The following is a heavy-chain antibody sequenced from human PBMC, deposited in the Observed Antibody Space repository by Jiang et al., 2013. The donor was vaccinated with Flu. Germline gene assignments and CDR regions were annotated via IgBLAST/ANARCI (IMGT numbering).Heavy chain of an antibody. CDR3: ARGTLAHARFGNHYGLDV. J-gene: IGHJ6*02. CDR1: GYTFTTYD. CDR2: MNPSNGNT. V-gene: IGHV1-8*01. D-gene: IGHD3-3*01. Sequence: EVKKPGASVKVSCRASGYTFTTYDINWVRQASGQGLEWMGWMNPSNGNTAYAQDFQGRVTMTRNTSINTVYIELSRLRSEDTAVYYCARGTLAHARFGNHYGLDVWGQGTTVIVS.